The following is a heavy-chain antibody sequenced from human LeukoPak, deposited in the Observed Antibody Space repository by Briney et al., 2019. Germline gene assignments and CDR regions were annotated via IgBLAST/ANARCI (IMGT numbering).Heavy chain of an antibody. Sequence: GGSLRLSCAVSGFTFSSYAMTWVRQAPGKGLEWVSTIRGTGDSTHYADSVKGRFIISRDKSKNMLYLQMNGLRAEDTAIYYCAKGQELDDGVFDSWGQGTLVTVSS. CDR1: GFTFSSYA. J-gene: IGHJ4*02. D-gene: IGHD1-1*01. CDR3: AKGQELDDGVFDS. CDR2: IRGTGDST. V-gene: IGHV3-23*01.